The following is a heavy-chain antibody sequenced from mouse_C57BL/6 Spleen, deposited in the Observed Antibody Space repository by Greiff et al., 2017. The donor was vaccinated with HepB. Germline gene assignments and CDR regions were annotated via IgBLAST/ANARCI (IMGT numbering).Heavy chain of an antibody. CDR2: IDPSDSYT. V-gene: IGHV1-69*01. J-gene: IGHJ4*01. Sequence: QVQLQQPGAELVMPGASVKLSCKASGYTFTSYWMHWVKQRPGQGLEWIGEIDPSDSYTNYNQKFKGKSTLTVDKSSSTAYMQLSSLTSEDSAVYYCARWGTGTGAMDYWGQGTSVTVSS. CDR3: ARWGTGTGAMDY. D-gene: IGHD4-1*01. CDR1: GYTFTSYW.